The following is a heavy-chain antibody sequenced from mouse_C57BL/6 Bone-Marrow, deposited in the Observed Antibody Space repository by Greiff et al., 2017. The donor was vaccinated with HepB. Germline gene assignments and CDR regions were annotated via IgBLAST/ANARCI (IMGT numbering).Heavy chain of an antibody. Sequence: EVKLMESGGDLVKPGGSLKLSCAASGFTFSSYGMSWVRQTPDKRLEWVATISSGGSYTYYPDSVKGRFTISRDNAKNTLYLQMSSLKSEDTAMYYCARRGNYRYDHDYAMDYWGDGTSVTVSS. CDR1: GFTFSSYG. D-gene: IGHD2-12*01. CDR2: ISSGGSYT. CDR3: ARRGNYRYDHDYAMDY. V-gene: IGHV5-6*02. J-gene: IGHJ4*01.